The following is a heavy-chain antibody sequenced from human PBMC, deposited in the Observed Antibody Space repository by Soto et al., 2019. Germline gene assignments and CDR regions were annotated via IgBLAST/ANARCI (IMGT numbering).Heavy chain of an antibody. J-gene: IGHJ5*02. CDR3: ARDRGGITVSSKPLGEWFDP. Sequence: SETLSLTCTVSGGSISSSSYYWGWIRQPPGKGLEWIGSIYYSGSTYYNPSLKSRVTISVGTSKNQFSLKLSSVTAADTAVYYCARDRGGITVSSKPLGEWFDPWGQGTLVTVSS. CDR2: IYYSGST. D-gene: IGHD3-16*01. V-gene: IGHV4-39*07. CDR1: GGSISSSSYY.